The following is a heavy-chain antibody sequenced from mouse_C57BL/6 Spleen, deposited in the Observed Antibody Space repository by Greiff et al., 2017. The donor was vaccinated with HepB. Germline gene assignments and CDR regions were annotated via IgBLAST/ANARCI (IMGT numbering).Heavy chain of an antibody. Sequence: QVQLQQPGAELVKPGASVKLSCKASGYTFTSYWMQWVKQRPGQGLEWIGEIDPSDSYTNYNQKFKGKATLTVDTSSSTAYMQLSSLTSEDSAVYYCARAPHYYGSSYDFDYWGQGTTLTVSS. CDR2: IDPSDSYT. D-gene: IGHD1-1*01. J-gene: IGHJ2*01. V-gene: IGHV1-50*01. CDR3: ARAPHYYGSSYDFDY. CDR1: GYTFTSYW.